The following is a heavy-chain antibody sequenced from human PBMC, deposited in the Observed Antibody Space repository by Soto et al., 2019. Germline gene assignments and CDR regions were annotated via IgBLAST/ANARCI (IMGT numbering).Heavy chain of an antibody. V-gene: IGHV3-21*01. D-gene: IGHD6-13*01. CDR3: AVDGAAGAVMGV. CDR2: ISSGGEYI. CDR1: GLIFSNYG. Sequence: EVQLVESGGGLVKPGGSLRLSCTASGLIFSNYGMNWVRQAAGKRPEWVSSISSGGEYIDYADSVKGRLTISRDNANNTLYPQGTRLGVEGTAVDYCAVDGAAGAVMGVWGQGTTVTVSS. J-gene: IGHJ6*02.